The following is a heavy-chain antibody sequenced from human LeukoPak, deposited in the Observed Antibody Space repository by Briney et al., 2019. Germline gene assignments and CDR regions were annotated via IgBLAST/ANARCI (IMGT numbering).Heavy chain of an antibody. J-gene: IGHJ4*02. D-gene: IGHD1-26*01. CDR2: ISGSGGST. Sequence: GGSLRLSCAASGFTFSSYAMSWVRQAPRKGLEWVSAISGSGGSTYYADSVKGRFTISGDNAKNSLYLQMNSLRAEDTAVYYCARYLWDAFDYWGQGTLVTVPS. V-gene: IGHV3-23*01. CDR3: ARYLWDAFDY. CDR1: GFTFSSYA.